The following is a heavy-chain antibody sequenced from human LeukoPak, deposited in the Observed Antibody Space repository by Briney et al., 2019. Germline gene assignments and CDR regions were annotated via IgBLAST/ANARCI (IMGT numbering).Heavy chain of an antibody. J-gene: IGHJ4*02. CDR2: IRYDGSNK. CDR1: GFTFSSYV. CDR3: AKDRHYYDSSGYYLYYFDY. Sequence: GGSLRLSCAASGFTFSSYVMHWVRQAPGKGLEWVAFIRYDGSNKYYADSVKGRLTISRDNSKNTLYLQMNSLRAEDTAVYYCAKDRHYYDSSGYYLYYFDYWGQGTLVTVSS. D-gene: IGHD3-22*01. V-gene: IGHV3-30*02.